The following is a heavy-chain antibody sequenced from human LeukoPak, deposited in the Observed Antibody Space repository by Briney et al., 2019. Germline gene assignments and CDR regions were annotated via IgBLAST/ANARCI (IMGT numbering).Heavy chain of an antibody. CDR3: AREGKVAARPSTFDY. J-gene: IGHJ4*02. Sequence: KTSETLSLTCTVSGGSISSGGYYWSWIRQPPGKGLEWIGYIYHSGSTYYNPSLKSRVTISVDRSKNQFSLKLSSVTAADTAVYYCAREGKVAARPSTFDYWGQGTLVTVSS. V-gene: IGHV4-30-2*01. CDR1: GGSISSGGYY. CDR2: IYHSGST. D-gene: IGHD6-6*01.